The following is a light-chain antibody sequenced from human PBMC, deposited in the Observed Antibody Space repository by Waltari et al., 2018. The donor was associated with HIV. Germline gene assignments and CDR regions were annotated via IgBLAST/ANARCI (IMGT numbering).Light chain of an antibody. CDR3: AAWDDSLSGSWV. J-gene: IGLJ3*02. CDR2: RNN. Sequence: QSVLTQPPSASGTRGQRVTISCSGSSSNIGSNYVYWYQQLPGTAPNLLIYRNNQRPSGVPDRFSGSKSGTSASLAISGLRSEDEADYYCAAWDDSLSGSWVFGGGTKLTVL. CDR1: SSNIGSNY. V-gene: IGLV1-47*01.